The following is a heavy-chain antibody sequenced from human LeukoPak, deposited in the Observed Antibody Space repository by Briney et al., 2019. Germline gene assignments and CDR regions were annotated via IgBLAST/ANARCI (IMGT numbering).Heavy chain of an antibody. CDR1: GYTFTGYY. J-gene: IGHJ5*02. V-gene: IGHV1-2*02. Sequence: ASVKVSCKASGYTFTGYYMHWVRQAPGQGLEWMGWINPNSGGTNYAQKFQGRVTMTRDTSISTAYMELSSLRSEDTAVYYCARGAAAGTSAVWFDPWGQGTLVTVSS. CDR2: INPNSGGT. D-gene: IGHD6-13*01. CDR3: ARGAAAGTSAVWFDP.